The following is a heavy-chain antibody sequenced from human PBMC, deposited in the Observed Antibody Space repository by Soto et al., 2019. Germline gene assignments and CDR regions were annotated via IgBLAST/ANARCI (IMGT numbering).Heavy chain of an antibody. D-gene: IGHD3-9*01. CDR1: GFSLSTSGGG. Sequence: QITLKESGPTLVKPTQTLTLTCTFSGFSLSTSGGGVGWIRQPPEKALEWLALIYWDDDNRYSPSLKSRLTNTKDTSKNQVVLTMTNRDPVDTATYYCAHARRRYDAFDLGPRDNGHRLF. J-gene: IGHJ3*01. CDR2: IYWDDDN. CDR3: AHARRRYDAFD. V-gene: IGHV2-5*02.